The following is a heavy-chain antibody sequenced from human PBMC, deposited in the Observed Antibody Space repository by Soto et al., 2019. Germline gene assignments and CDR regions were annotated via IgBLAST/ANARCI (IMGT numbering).Heavy chain of an antibody. CDR2: ISGGGTGA. Sequence: EVQLLESGGGLVQPGGSLRLSFTTSGFNFSDHGMTWVRQAPGKGLEWLSGISGGGTGAYYADSVKGRFTVSRDNSNNTVFLQMDSLRVEDTAVYYCAIDLWWHTHWGQGTLVTVSS. D-gene: IGHD2-15*01. CDR1: GFNFSDHG. CDR3: AIDLWWHTH. V-gene: IGHV3-23*01. J-gene: IGHJ4*02.